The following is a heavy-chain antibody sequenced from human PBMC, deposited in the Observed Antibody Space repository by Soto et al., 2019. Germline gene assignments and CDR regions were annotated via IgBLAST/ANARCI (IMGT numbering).Heavy chain of an antibody. CDR3: AKSREGWPDY. CDR1: GFSFSSYG. V-gene: IGHV3-30*18. Sequence: QVQLVESGGGVVQPGRSLRLSCADSGFSFSSYGMHWVRQAPGKGLGWVAVISYDGGNKFYADSVKGRFTISRDNSKNTLYLQMNSLRAEDTAVYYCAKSREGWPDYWGQGTLVTVSS. D-gene: IGHD6-19*01. J-gene: IGHJ4*02. CDR2: ISYDGGNK.